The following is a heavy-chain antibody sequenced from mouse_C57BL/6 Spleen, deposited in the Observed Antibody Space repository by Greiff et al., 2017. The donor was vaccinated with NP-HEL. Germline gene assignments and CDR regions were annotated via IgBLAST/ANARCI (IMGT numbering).Heavy chain of an antibody. CDR3: ARDGYYGYFDY. Sequence: VQLQQSGPELVKPGASVKISCKASGYAFSSSWMNWVKQRPGQGLEWIGRIYPGDGDTNYIGKFKGKATLTADKSSSTAYMQLSSLTSEDSAVYFCARDGYYGYFDYWGQGTTLTVSS. CDR2: IYPGDGDT. V-gene: IGHV1-82*01. CDR1: GYAFSSSW. J-gene: IGHJ2*01. D-gene: IGHD2-3*01.